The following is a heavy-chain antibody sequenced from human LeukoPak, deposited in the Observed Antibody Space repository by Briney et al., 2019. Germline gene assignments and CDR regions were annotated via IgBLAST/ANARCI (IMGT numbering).Heavy chain of an antibody. Sequence: ASVKVSCKASGYTFTSCGISWVRQAPGQGLEWRGWINFYNGNIDYAQKLQGRVTMTTDTSTSTAYMELRSLRSDDTAVYHCARVGDILTGYPYYFDYWGQGTLVTVSS. CDR3: ARVGDILTGYPYYFDY. CDR2: INFYNGNI. V-gene: IGHV1-18*01. D-gene: IGHD3-9*01. CDR1: GYTFTSCG. J-gene: IGHJ4*02.